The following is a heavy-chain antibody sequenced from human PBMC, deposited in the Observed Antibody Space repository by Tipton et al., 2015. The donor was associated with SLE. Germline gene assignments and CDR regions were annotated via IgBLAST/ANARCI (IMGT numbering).Heavy chain of an antibody. CDR3: ARECLTSRCSANSWSSADY. CDR1: GFTFGNHW. Sequence: GSLRLSCAASGFTFGNHWMTWVRQAPGKGPEWVANIMQDGSTKNYLDSVKGRFTLSRDNAKNSLSLQMNSLRAEDTAVYYCARECLTSRCSANSWSSADYWGQGTLVTVSS. J-gene: IGHJ4*02. D-gene: IGHD6-13*01. V-gene: IGHV3-7*01. CDR2: IMQDGSTK.